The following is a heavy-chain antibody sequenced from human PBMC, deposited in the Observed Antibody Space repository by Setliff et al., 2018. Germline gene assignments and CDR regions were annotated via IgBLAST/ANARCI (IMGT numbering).Heavy chain of an antibody. V-gene: IGHV3-23*01. J-gene: IGHJ5*02. CDR2: ISGSGGST. CDR1: GFTFSSYA. Sequence: GGSLRLSCAASGFTFSSYAMSWVRQAPGKGLEWVSAISGSGGSTYYADSVKGRFTISRANSKNTLYLQMNSLRAEDTAVYYCAKGRRISYSSGWLNWFDPWGQGTLVTVSS. D-gene: IGHD6-19*01. CDR3: AKGRRISYSSGWLNWFDP.